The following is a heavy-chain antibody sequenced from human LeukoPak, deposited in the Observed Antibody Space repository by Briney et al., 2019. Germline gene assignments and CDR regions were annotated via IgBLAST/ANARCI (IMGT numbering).Heavy chain of an antibody. D-gene: IGHD4/OR15-4a*01. J-gene: IGHJ5*02. CDR3: ARDPPNGGANLFDP. CDR2: IYTSGST. V-gene: IGHV4-4*07. CDR1: GGSISSYY. Sequence: PSETLSLTCTVSGGSISSYYWSWIRQPAGKGLEWIGRIYTSGSTYYNPSLKSRVTISVDTSKNQFSLKLSSVTAADTAVYYCARDPPNGGANLFDPWGQGTLVTVSS.